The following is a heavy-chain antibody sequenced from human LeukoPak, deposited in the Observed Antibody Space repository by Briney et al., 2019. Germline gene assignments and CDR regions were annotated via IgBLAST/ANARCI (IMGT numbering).Heavy chain of an antibody. D-gene: IGHD1-1*01. CDR2: IYYSGTT. V-gene: IGHV4-39*01. CDR3: ARHRPGRAYNWFDP. CDR1: GGSLSSSYYY. Sequence: SETLSLTCILSGGSLSSSYYYWGWPRQPPWKGLEWFGNIYYSGTTYYNPSLKSRDTISVDTSKNQFSLKLSSVTAADTALYYCARHRPGRAYNWFDPWGQGTLVTVSS. J-gene: IGHJ5*02.